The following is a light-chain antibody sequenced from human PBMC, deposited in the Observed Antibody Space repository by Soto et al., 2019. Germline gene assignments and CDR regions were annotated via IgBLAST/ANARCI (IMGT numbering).Light chain of an antibody. CDR3: QHSNSYAEA. CDR1: QTIISW. V-gene: IGKV1-5*03. CDR2: KAS. Sequence: DIQMTQSPSTLSGSVGDRVTITCRASQTIISWLAWYQQKPGKAPKLLIYKASTLKSGVPSRFSGSGSGTEFTLTISSLQPADFATYYCQHSNSYAEAFGQGNKVDLK. J-gene: IGKJ1*01.